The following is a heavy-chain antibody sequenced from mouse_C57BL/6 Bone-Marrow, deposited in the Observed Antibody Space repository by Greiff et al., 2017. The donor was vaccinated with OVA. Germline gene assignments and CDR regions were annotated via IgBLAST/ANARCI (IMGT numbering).Heavy chain of an antibody. J-gene: IGHJ4*01. CDR2: INPNYGTT. CDR3: ARHDGYYPFYYAMDY. Sequence: EVQLQQSGPELVKPGASVKISCKASGYSFTDYNMNWVKQSNGKSLEWIGVINPNYGTTSYNQQFKGKATLTVDQSSSTAYMHLNILTSEDSAVYYCARHDGYYPFYYAMDYWGQGTSVTVSS. D-gene: IGHD2-3*01. CDR1: GYSFTDYN. V-gene: IGHV1-39*01.